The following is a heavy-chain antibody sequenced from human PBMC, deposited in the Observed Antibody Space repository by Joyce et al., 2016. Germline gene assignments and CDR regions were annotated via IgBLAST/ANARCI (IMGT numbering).Heavy chain of an antibody. CDR3: ARSSYTNGIFDY. D-gene: IGHD2-8*01. CDR2: LSSSSSYI. J-gene: IGHJ4*02. Sequence: EVQLVESGGGLVKSGGSLRLSCAASGFTFSSYSMSWVRQAPGKGVEWVSSLSSSSSYIKYTDSVKGRFTISRDNAKNSLYLQMNSLRVEDTAVYYCARSSYTNGIFDYWGQGTLVTVSS. CDR1: GFTFSSYS. V-gene: IGHV3-21*01.